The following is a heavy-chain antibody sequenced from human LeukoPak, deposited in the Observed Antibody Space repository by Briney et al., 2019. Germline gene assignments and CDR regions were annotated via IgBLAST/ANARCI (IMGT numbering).Heavy chain of an antibody. V-gene: IGHV3-23*01. Sequence: GGSLRLSCAASGFTFSSYAMSWVRQAPGKGLEWVSAISGSGGSTYYADSVKGRFTISRDTSKNTLYLQMNSLKTEDTGVYYCAKEWPYCSSTSCYPDYWGQGTLVTVSS. J-gene: IGHJ4*02. CDR3: AKEWPYCSSTSCYPDY. CDR2: ISGSGGST. D-gene: IGHD2-2*01. CDR1: GFTFSSYA.